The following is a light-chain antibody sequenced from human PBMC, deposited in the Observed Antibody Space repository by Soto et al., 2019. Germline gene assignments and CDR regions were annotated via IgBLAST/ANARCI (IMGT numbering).Light chain of an antibody. CDR2: EGL. V-gene: IGLV2-14*02. CDR3: TSYTSISLYV. Sequence: QSALTQPASVSGSPGQSITISCTGTSSDVGNYNLVSWYQQHPGKAPKLMIYEGLKRPSGVSNRFSGSKSGNTASLTISGLQAVDEADYYCTSYTSISLYVFGTGTKV. CDR1: SSDVGNYNL. J-gene: IGLJ1*01.